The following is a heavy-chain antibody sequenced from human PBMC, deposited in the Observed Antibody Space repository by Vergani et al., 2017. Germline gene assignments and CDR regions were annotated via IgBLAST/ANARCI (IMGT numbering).Heavy chain of an antibody. CDR2: INPDNGNT. V-gene: IGHV1-2*02. J-gene: IGHJ4*02. CDR1: GYTFTGYY. D-gene: IGHD4-17*01. Sequence: QVQLVQSGAEVKKPGASVKVSCKASGYTFTGYYMHWVRQAPGQGLEWMGRINPDNGNTNYAQKFQGRVTMTRDTSITTAYMELSRLRSDDTAVYYCARIDYGDFSSFDYWGQGTLVTVSS. CDR3: ARIDYGDFSSFDY.